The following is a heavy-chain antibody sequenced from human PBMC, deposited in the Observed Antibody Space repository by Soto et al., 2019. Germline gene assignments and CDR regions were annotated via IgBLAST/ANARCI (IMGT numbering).Heavy chain of an antibody. CDR2: IWYDGSNK. Sequence: QVQLVESGGGVVQPGRSLRLSCAASGFTFSSYGMHWVRQAPGKGLEWVAVIWYDGSNKYYADSVKGRFTISTDNSKNTLDLQMNSLRAEDTAVYYCARDLGLRFLEWYRRNSHYYYGMDVWGQGTTVTVSS. CDR1: GFTFSSYG. J-gene: IGHJ6*02. D-gene: IGHD3-3*01. CDR3: ARDLGLRFLEWYRRNSHYYYGMDV. V-gene: IGHV3-33*01.